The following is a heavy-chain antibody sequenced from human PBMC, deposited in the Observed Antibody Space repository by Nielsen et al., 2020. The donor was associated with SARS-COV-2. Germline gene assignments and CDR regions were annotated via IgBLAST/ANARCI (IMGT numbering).Heavy chain of an antibody. CDR2: IYPGGTT. CDR3: AKLGGSYDILTGYAFDI. D-gene: IGHD3-9*01. V-gene: IGHV3-66*04. CDR1: GLIVSANY. Sequence: GGSLRLSCAASGLIVSANYMIWVRQPPGRGLEWVSVIYPGGTTYYADSVKGRFTISRDNSKDILYLQMSSLRAEDTALYYCAKLGGSYDILTGYAFDIWGQGTMVTVSS. J-gene: IGHJ3*02.